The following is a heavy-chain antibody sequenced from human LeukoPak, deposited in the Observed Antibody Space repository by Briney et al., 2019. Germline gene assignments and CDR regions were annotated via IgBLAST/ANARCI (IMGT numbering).Heavy chain of an antibody. CDR3: AYDILTGYYSDNAFDI. J-gene: IGHJ3*02. Sequence: ASVKVSCKASGYTFTSYGISWVRQAPGQGLEWMGWINPNSGGTNYAQKFQGRVTMTRDTSISTAYMELSRLRSDDTAVYYCAYDILTGYYSDNAFDIWGQGTMVTVSS. CDR2: INPNSGGT. D-gene: IGHD3-9*01. V-gene: IGHV1-2*02. CDR1: GYTFTSYG.